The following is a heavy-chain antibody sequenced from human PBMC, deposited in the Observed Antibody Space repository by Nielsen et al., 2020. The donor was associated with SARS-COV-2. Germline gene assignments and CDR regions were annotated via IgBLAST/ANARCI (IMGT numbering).Heavy chain of an antibody. J-gene: IGHJ6*02. CDR2: IIPIFGTA. CDR1: GGTFSSYA. D-gene: IGHD1-26*01. V-gene: IGHV1-69*06. Sequence: SVKVSCKASGGTFSSYAISWVRQAPGQGLEWMGGIIPIFGTANYAQKFQGRVTITADKSTSTAYMELSSLRSEDTAVYFCSSPLSELQSLPNLMDVWGQGTTVTVSS. CDR3: SSPLSELQSLPNLMDV.